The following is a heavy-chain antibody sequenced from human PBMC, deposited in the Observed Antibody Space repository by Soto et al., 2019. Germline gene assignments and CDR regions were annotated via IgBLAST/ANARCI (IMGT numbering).Heavy chain of an antibody. CDR1: GGSISSGGYY. V-gene: IGHV4-31*03. J-gene: IGHJ4*02. Sequence: QVQLQESGPGLVKPSQTLSLTCTVSGGSISSGGYYWSWIRQHPGKGLEWIGYIYYSGSTYYNPSLKSRVTISVDTSKNQFSLKLSAVTAADTAVYYCAREPDYYDSSGQTRGGSFDYWGQGTLVTVSS. CDR2: IYYSGST. D-gene: IGHD3-22*01. CDR3: AREPDYYDSSGQTRGGSFDY.